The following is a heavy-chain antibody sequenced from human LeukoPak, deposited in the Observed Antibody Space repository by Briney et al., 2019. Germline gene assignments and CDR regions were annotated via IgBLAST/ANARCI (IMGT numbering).Heavy chain of an antibody. D-gene: IGHD3-22*01. Sequence: GGSLRLSCAASGFTFSSYSMNWVRQAPGKGLEWVSAISGSGGSTYYADSVKGRFTISRDNSKNTLYLQMNSLRAEDTAVYYCAKRSQVDYYDSSGYGDWGQGTLVTVSS. CDR1: GFTFSSYS. CDR2: ISGSGGST. CDR3: AKRSQVDYYDSSGYGD. J-gene: IGHJ4*02. V-gene: IGHV3-23*01.